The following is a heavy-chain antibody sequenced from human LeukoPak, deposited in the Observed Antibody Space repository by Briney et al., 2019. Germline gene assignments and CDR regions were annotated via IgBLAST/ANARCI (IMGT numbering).Heavy chain of an antibody. J-gene: IGHJ4*02. CDR2: IYTSGST. V-gene: IGHV4-4*07. CDR1: GGSISSYY. CDR3: ARGGGHYDSSGYPDY. Sequence: SETLSLTCTVSGGSISSYYWSWIRQPAGKGLEWIGRIYTSGSTNYNPSLKSRVTMSVDTSKDQFSLKLSSVTAADTAVYYCARGGGHYDSSGYPDYWGQGTLVTVSS. D-gene: IGHD3-22*01.